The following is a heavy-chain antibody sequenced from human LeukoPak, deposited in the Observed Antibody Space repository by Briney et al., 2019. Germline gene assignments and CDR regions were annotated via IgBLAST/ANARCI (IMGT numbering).Heavy chain of an antibody. D-gene: IGHD7-27*01. V-gene: IGHV4-34*01. J-gene: IGHJ4*02. CDR2: INHSGST. CDR1: GGSFSGYY. CDR3: ARGSNWGDY. Sequence: SETLSLTCAVYGGSFSGYYWSWIRQPPGKGLEWIGEINHSGSTNYNPSLKSRVTISVDTSKNQFSLKLSSVTAADTAVYYCARGSNWGDYWGQGALVTVSS.